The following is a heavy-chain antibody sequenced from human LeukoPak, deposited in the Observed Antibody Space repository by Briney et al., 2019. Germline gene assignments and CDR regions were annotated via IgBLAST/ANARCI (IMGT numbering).Heavy chain of an antibody. Sequence: SETLSLTCTVSGGSISTGDYYWTWIRQPPGKGLEWIGYIYYSGSTYYNPSLRSRVTISVDTSKNQFSLNLSSVTAADTAVYYCARVGVVRGVLEIWGQGALVTVSS. CDR3: ARVGVVRGVLEI. CDR2: IYYSGST. J-gene: IGHJ4*02. D-gene: IGHD3-10*01. V-gene: IGHV4-30-4*01. CDR1: GGSISTGDYY.